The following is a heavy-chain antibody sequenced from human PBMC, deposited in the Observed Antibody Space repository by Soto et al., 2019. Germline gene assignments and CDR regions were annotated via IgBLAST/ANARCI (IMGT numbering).Heavy chain of an antibody. CDR2: INPSGGST. CDR1: GYTFTSYY. Sequence: VASVKLSCKASGYTFTSYYMHWVRQAPGQGLEWMGIINPSGGSTSYAQKFQGRVTMTRDTSTSTVYMELSSLRSEDTAAYYCARSLRILRFLEWLFVQPWGQGTLVTVSS. CDR3: ARSLRILRFLEWLFVQP. J-gene: IGHJ5*02. D-gene: IGHD3-3*01. V-gene: IGHV1-46*01.